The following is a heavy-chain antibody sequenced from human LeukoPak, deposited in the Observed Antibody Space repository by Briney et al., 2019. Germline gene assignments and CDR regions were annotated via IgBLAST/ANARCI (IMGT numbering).Heavy chain of an antibody. CDR2: IYYSGST. CDR3: AREDTSLYYYGMDV. Sequence: SETLSLTCTVSGGSISSYYWSWIRQPPGKGLEWIGYIYYSGSTNYNPSLKSRVTISVDTSKNQFSLKLSSVTAADTAVYYCAREDTSLYYYGMDVWGQGTTVTVSS. D-gene: IGHD3-3*01. CDR1: GGSISSYY. J-gene: IGHJ6*02. V-gene: IGHV4-59*01.